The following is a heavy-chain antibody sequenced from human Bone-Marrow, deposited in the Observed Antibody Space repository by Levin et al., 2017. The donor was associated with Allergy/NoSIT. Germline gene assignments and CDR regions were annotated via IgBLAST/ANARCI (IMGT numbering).Heavy chain of an antibody. CDR1: GFTFSTYG. J-gene: IGHJ4*02. V-gene: IGHV3-30*03. CDR2: ISYDGRNE. D-gene: IGHD3-10*01. Sequence: PGGSLILSCAASGFTFSTYGMHWVRQAPGKGLEWVAVISYDGRNEYYADSVKGRFTISRDNSKNTLYLQMNSLRAEDTAVYYCARYGSGSHFLHEYYFDYWGQGTLVTVSS. CDR3: ARYGSGSHFLHEYYFDY.